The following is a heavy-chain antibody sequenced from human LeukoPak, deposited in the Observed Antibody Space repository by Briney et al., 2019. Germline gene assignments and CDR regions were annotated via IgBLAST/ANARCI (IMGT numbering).Heavy chain of an antibody. CDR3: AKEEILPGARSYFDY. V-gene: IGHV1-18*01. D-gene: IGHD1-14*01. CDR2: ISTYNGNT. CDR1: GYNFNSYG. Sequence: ASVKVSCKASGYNFNSYGISWVRQAPGQGLEWLGWISTYNGNTNYAQKVQGRVTVTTDTSTTTVYMELRSLRSDDTAVYYCAKEEILPGARSYFDYWGQGTLVTVSS. J-gene: IGHJ4*02.